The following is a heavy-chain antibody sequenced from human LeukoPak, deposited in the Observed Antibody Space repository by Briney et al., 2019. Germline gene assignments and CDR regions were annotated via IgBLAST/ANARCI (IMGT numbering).Heavy chain of an antibody. Sequence: AGGSLRLSCVASAFTFSNYWLHWVRQAPGKGPVWVSRINSDGSNTIYADSVKGRFTISRDNAKNTVYLQMNSLRVEDTAIYYCARGGFGHNMDVWGKGTTVTVSS. V-gene: IGHV3-74*01. CDR2: INSDGSNT. CDR1: AFTFSNYW. D-gene: IGHD3-3*01. J-gene: IGHJ6*03. CDR3: ARGGFGHNMDV.